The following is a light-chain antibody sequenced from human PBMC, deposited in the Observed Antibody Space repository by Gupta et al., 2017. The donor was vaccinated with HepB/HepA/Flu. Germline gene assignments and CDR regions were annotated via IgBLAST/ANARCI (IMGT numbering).Light chain of an antibody. CDR3: QQYNNWPPWT. CDR2: DAS. Sequence: EVVMTQSPATLSVFPGEKATLSCRASQSISSNLAWFQQIPGQAPRLLIYDASTRATGIPARFSGRGSGTEFTLNISSLHSEDFAVYYCQQYNNWPPWTFGQGTKVEIK. J-gene: IGKJ1*01. CDR1: QSISSN. V-gene: IGKV3-15*01.